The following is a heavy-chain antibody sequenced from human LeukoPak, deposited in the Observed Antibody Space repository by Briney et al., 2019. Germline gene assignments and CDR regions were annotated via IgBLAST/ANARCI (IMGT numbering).Heavy chain of an antibody. Sequence: GGSLRLSCAASGFTFSSYDMTWVRQAPDKGLEWVSAISGSDGSTYYADSVKGRFTISRDDSQNTLYLQMNSLSAEDTDVYYCAKVETSGGANCYALDYWGQGTLVTVSS. CDR2: ISGSDGST. CDR1: GFTFSSYD. CDR3: AKVETSGGANCYALDY. V-gene: IGHV3-23*01. J-gene: IGHJ4*02. D-gene: IGHD2-2*01.